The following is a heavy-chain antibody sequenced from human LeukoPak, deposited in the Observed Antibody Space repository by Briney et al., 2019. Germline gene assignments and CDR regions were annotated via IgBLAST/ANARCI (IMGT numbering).Heavy chain of an antibody. CDR1: GYTLTELS. CDR2: FDPEDGET. V-gene: IGHV1-24*01. D-gene: IGHD3-22*01. Sequence: ASVKVSCKVSGYTLTELSMHWVRQAPGKGLEWMGGFDPEDGETIYAQKFQGRVTMTGDTSTDTAYMELSSLRSEDTAVYYCATLGDYYDSSGYPRDYWGQGTLVTVSS. CDR3: ATLGDYYDSSGYPRDY. J-gene: IGHJ4*02.